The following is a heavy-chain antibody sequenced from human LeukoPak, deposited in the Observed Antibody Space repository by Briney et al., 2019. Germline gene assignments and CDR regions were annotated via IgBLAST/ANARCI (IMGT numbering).Heavy chain of an antibody. D-gene: IGHD3-9*01. CDR3: ARGGSVLRYFDWLGGYFDY. CDR2: INAGNGNT. J-gene: IGHJ4*02. Sequence: ASVKVSCKASGYTFTSYAMHWVRQAPGQRLEWMGWINAGNGNTKYSQKFQGRVTITRDTSASTAYMELSSLRSEGTAVYYCARGGSVLRYFDWLGGYFDYWGQGTLVTVSS. CDR1: GYTFTSYA. V-gene: IGHV1-3*01.